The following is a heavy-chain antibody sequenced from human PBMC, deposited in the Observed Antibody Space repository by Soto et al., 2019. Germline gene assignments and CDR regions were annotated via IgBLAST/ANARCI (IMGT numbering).Heavy chain of an antibody. J-gene: IGHJ6*02. D-gene: IGHD3-22*01. CDR3: ARQDSSGYFLRVGYYYGMDV. CDR2: IDPSDSYT. Sequence: GESLKISCKGSGYSFTSYWISWVRQMPGKGLEWMGRIDPSDSYTNYSPSFQGHVTISADKSISTAYLQWSSLKASNTAMYYCARQDSSGYFLRVGYYYGMDVWGQGTTVTVSS. V-gene: IGHV5-10-1*01. CDR1: GYSFTSYW.